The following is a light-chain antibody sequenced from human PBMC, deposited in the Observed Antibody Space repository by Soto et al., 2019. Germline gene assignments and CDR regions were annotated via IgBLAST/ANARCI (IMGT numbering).Light chain of an antibody. CDR3: QSYDSSNPVV. J-gene: IGLJ2*01. V-gene: IGLV6-57*04. Sequence: NFMLTQPHSVSESPGKTVTISCTRSSGSIARNYVQWYQQRPGSVPTTLIYEDNQRPSGVPDRFSGSIDSSSNSASLTISGLKTEDEADYYCQSYDSSNPVVFGGGTQLTV. CDR1: SGSIARNY. CDR2: EDN.